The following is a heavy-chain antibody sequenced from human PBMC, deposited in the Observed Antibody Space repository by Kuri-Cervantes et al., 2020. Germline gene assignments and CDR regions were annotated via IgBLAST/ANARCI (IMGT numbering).Heavy chain of an antibody. CDR2: ISSSGSTI. Sequence: GESLKISCAVYGGSFSGYYWSWIRQPPGKGLEWISYISSSGSTIYYADSVKGRFTISRDNAKNSLYLQMNSLRAEDTALFYCAKDLYTTGGVLNYYGMDVWGQGTTVTVSS. CDR1: GGSFSGYY. J-gene: IGHJ6*02. D-gene: IGHD2-2*02. V-gene: IGHV3-11*01. CDR3: AKDLYTTGGVLNYYGMDV.